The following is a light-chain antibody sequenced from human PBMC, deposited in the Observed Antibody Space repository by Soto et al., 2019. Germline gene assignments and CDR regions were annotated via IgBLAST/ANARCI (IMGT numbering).Light chain of an antibody. CDR3: QQYTSYWP. V-gene: IGKV1-5*01. CDR1: QSISSW. CDR2: DAS. Sequence: DIQMTQSPSTLSASVGDRVTITCRASQSISSWLAWYQQKPGKAPKLLIYDASSLESGVPSRFSGSGSGTEFTLTISSLQPDDFATYYCQQYTSYWPFGQGTKVDIK. J-gene: IGKJ1*01.